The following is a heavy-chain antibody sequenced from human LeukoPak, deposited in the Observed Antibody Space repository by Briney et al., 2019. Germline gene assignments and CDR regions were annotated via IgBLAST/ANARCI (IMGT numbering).Heavy chain of an antibody. CDR3: ARCNHDFWSGYLSAFDI. Sequence: PETLSLTCTVSGGSISSSTYYWGWIRQPPGKGLEWIGSIYYSGSTYYNPSLKSRVTISVDTSKNQFSLKLSSVTAADTAVYYCARCNHDFWSGYLSAFDIWGQGTMVTVSS. CDR1: GGSISSSTYY. D-gene: IGHD3-3*01. CDR2: IYYSGST. J-gene: IGHJ3*02. V-gene: IGHV4-39*01.